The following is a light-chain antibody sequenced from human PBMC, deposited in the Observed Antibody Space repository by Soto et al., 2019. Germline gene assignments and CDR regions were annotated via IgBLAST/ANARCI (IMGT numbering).Light chain of an antibody. J-gene: IGKJ3*01. Sequence: DIQMTQSPSTLSASVGDRVTITCRASQSITRWLAWYQQKPGKAPKLLIYKASNFGGGVPSRFSGDGSGTEFTRTISSLQPEDSATYYCQQYNSYSSFGPGTKVDIK. V-gene: IGKV1-5*03. CDR1: QSITRW. CDR2: KAS. CDR3: QQYNSYSS.